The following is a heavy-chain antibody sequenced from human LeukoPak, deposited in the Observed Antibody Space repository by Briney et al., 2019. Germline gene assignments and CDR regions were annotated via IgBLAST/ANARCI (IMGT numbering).Heavy chain of an antibody. CDR3: ARQDSSSFDS. V-gene: IGHV4-39*01. J-gene: IGHJ4*02. CDR2: IYYRGYT. Sequence: SETLSLTCSVSGGSISTSSYYWGWIRQPPGRGLEWIGGIYYRGYTYYNPSLKSRVTISVDTSKTQLSLKLSSVSAADTAVYYCARQDSSSFDSWGQGTLVTVSS. CDR1: GGSISTSSYY. D-gene: IGHD6-6*01.